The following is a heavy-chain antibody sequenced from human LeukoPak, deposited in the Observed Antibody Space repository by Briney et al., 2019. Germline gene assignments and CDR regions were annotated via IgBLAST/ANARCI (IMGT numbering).Heavy chain of an antibody. J-gene: IGHJ4*02. D-gene: IGHD3-22*01. CDR3: ARGGDYYDSSGYYYIQGTFDY. Sequence: GGSLRLSCAASGFTFSSYAMSWVRQAPGKGLEWVSSISSSSSYIYYADSVKGRFTISRDNAKNSLYLQMNSLRAEDTAVYYCARGGDYYDSSGYYYIQGTFDYWGQGTLVTVSS. CDR1: GFTFSSYA. CDR2: ISSSSSYI. V-gene: IGHV3-21*01.